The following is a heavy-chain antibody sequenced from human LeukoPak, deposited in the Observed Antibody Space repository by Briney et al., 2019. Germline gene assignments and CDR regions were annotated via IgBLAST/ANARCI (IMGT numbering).Heavy chain of an antibody. CDR3: AKDIVSTSSNWFDP. CDR1: GFTFDDYA. CDR2: ISWNSGSI. Sequence: GGSLRLSCAASGFTFDDYAMHWVRHAPGKGLEWVSGISWNSGSIGYADSVKGRFTISRDNAKSSLYLQMNSLRAEDTALYYCAKDIVSTSSNWFDPWGQGTLVTVSS. V-gene: IGHV3-9*01. J-gene: IGHJ5*02. D-gene: IGHD2-2*01.